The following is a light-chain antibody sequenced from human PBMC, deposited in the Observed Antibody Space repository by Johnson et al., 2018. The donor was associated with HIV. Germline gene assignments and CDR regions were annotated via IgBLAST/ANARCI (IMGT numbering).Light chain of an antibody. J-gene: IGLJ1*01. CDR2: ENN. Sequence: QSILTQPPSVSAAPGQKVTISCSGSSSNIGNNYVSWYKQLPGTAPKLLIYENNKRPSGIPDRFSGSKSGTSATLGITGLQTGDEADYYCGTWDSSLSAAFYVFRTGTKVTVL. V-gene: IGLV1-51*02. CDR3: GTWDSSLSAAFYV. CDR1: SSNIGNNY.